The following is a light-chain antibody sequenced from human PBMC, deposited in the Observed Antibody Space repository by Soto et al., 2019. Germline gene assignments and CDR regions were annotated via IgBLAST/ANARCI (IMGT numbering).Light chain of an antibody. CDR3: QQFVGSSYT. V-gene: IGKV3-20*01. J-gene: IGKJ2*01. CDR2: GAS. CDR1: QSVSSSY. Sequence: ESVLTQSPGTLSLSPGERATLSCRASQSVSSSYLAWYQQKPGQPPRLLIYGASTRATDIPDRFSGSGSGTDFTLTISRLEPEDFTGYYCQQFVGSSYTFGQRTKMEIK.